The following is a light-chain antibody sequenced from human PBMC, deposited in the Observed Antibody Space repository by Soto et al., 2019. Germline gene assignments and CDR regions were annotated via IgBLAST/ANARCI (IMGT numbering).Light chain of an antibody. V-gene: IGKV1-39*01. CDR3: QQSYSSLYT. CDR2: AAS. J-gene: IGKJ2*01. CDR1: QSISSH. Sequence: DIQMTQSPSSLSASVGDRVTITCRASQSISSHLNWYQQKPGNAPKVLISAASSLQSGVPSRFSGSGSGTDFTLNISSLQPEDYATYYCQQSYSSLYTFGQGTKLEIK.